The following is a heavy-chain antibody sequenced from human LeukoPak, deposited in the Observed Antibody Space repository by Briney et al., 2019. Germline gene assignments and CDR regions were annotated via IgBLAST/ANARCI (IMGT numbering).Heavy chain of an antibody. V-gene: IGHV3-48*03. J-gene: IGHJ4*02. Sequence: GGSLRLSCAASGFTFSKMNWVRQAPGKGLEWVSYISSSGSTIYYADSVKGRFTISRDDSKNTLSLQMNNLRAEDTAVYYCALGYNFGHQYFDFWGQGTLVTVSS. CDR1: GFTFSK. CDR3: ALGYNFGHQYFDF. D-gene: IGHD5-24*01. CDR2: ISSSGSTI.